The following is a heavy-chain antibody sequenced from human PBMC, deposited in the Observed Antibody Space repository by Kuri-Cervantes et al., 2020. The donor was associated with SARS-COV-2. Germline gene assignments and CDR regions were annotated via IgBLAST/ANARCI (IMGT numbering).Heavy chain of an antibody. CDR2: INHSGST. CDR1: GFTFSDSY. CDR3: ARVGRFLEWLLSVGGYYYYMDV. Sequence: GSLRLSCAASGFTFSDSYMSWIRQPPGKGLEWIGEINHSGSTNYNPSLKSRVTISVDTSKNQFSLKLSSVTAADTAVYYCARVGRFLEWLLSVGGYYYYMDVWGKGTTVTVSS. J-gene: IGHJ6*03. V-gene: IGHV4-34*01. D-gene: IGHD3-3*01.